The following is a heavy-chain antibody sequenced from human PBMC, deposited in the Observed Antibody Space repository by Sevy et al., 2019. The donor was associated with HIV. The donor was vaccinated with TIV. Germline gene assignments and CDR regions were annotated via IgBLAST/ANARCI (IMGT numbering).Heavy chain of an antibody. V-gene: IGHV3-23*01. CDR3: AKDPRYSYGYF. CDR1: GFTFSSYA. CDR2: ISGSGGST. J-gene: IGHJ4*02. D-gene: IGHD5-18*01. Sequence: GGSLRLSCAASGFTFSSYAMSWVRQAPGKGLEWVSAISGSGGSTYHADSVKGRFTISRDNSKNTLYLQMNSLRAEDTAVYYCAKDPRYSYGYFWGQGTLVTVSS.